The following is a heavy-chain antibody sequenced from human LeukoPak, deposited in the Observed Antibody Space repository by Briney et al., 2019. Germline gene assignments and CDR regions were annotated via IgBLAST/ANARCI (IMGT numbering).Heavy chain of an antibody. CDR3: AKTTYAPNSSGWYNHCDY. CDR2: ISYDGNNK. D-gene: IGHD6-19*01. Sequence: GGSLSLFCAASGFTFSNYAMHWVRQAPGKGPEWVAFISYDGNNKYYADCVEGRFPISRDNFKNTMYLQFNSLRAEHTIVYWCAKTTYAPNSSGWYNHCDYWGRGTLVTVSS. V-gene: IGHV3-30*04. J-gene: IGHJ4*02. CDR1: GFTFSNYA.